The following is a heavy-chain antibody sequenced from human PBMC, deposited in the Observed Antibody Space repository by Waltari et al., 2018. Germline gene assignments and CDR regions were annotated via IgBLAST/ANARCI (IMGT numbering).Heavy chain of an antibody. Sequence: QITLKESGPTLVKPTQTLTLTCTFSGFSLSTSGVGVGWIRQPPGKALEWLALIYWDDDKRYSPSLKSRLTITKDTSKNQVVLTMTNMDPVDTATYYCAHAGRVAAAFTRNLYFDYWGQGTLVTVSS. D-gene: IGHD6-13*01. CDR3: AHAGRVAAAFTRNLYFDY. J-gene: IGHJ4*02. V-gene: IGHV2-5*02. CDR2: IYWDDDK. CDR1: GFSLSTSGVG.